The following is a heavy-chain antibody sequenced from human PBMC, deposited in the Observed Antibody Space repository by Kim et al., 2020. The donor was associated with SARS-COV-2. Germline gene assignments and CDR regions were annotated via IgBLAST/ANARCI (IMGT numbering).Heavy chain of an antibody. CDR2: ISSSSSYI. J-gene: IGHJ4*02. V-gene: IGHV3-21*01. D-gene: IGHD3-9*01. Sequence: GGSLRLSCAASGFTFSSYSMNWVRQAPGKGLEWVSSISSSSSYIYYADSVKGRFTISRDNAKNSLYLQMNSLRAEDTAVYYCARDPSIFDWHDYWGQGTLVTVSS. CDR1: GFTFSSYS. CDR3: ARDPSIFDWHDY.